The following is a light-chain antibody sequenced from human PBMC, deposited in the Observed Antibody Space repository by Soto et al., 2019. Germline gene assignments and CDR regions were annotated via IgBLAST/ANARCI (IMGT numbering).Light chain of an antibody. CDR1: QSVSSN. CDR3: QQYNNWPLPLT. J-gene: IGKJ4*01. CDR2: GAS. V-gene: IGKV3-15*01. Sequence: EIVMTQSPATLSVSPGERATLSCRASQSVSSNLDWYQQKPGQAPTLLIYGASTRATGNPARFSGSGSGTEFTPTISGLQSEDFAVYYGQQYNNWPLPLTCGGVTKVEIK.